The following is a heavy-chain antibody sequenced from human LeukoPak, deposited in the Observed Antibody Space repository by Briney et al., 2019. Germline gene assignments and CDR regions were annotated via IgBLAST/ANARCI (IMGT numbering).Heavy chain of an antibody. CDR3: ARDMTAAAITERPDY. V-gene: IGHV1-46*01. J-gene: IGHJ4*02. CDR1: GYTFTSYY. Sequence: GASAKVSCKASGYTFTSYYMHWVRQAPGQGLEWMGIINPSGGSTSYAQKYQGRVTMTRDTSTSTVYMELSSLRSEDTAVYYCARDMTAAAITERPDYWGQGTLVTVSS. CDR2: INPSGGST. D-gene: IGHD2-2*01.